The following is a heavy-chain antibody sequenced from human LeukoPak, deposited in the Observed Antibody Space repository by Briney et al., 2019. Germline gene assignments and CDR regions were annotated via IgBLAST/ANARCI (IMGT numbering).Heavy chain of an antibody. CDR2: ISGSGGST. D-gene: IGHD5-18*01. CDR3: AKDGTWIQLWFDY. CDR1: GFTFSTYV. Sequence: GGSLRLSCAASGFTFSTYVMTWVRQAPGKGLEWVSGISGSGGSTYYADSVKGRLTISRDNSKNTLYLQMNSLRAEDTAVYYCAKDGTWIQLWFDYWGQGTLVTVSS. V-gene: IGHV3-23*01. J-gene: IGHJ4*02.